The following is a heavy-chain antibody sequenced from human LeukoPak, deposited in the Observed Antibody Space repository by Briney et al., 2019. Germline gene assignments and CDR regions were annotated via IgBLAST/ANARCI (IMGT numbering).Heavy chain of an antibody. J-gene: IGHJ4*02. D-gene: IGHD1-1*01. CDR2: IYYSGST. CDR3: AGVSSRMETNGGDLDY. V-gene: IGHV4-39*01. Sequence: PSETLSLTCTVSGGSISSSSYYWGWIRQPPGKGLEWIGSIYYSGSTYYNPSLKSRVTISVDTSKNQFSLKLSSVTAADTAVYYCAGVSSRMETNGGDLDYWGQGTLVTVSS. CDR1: GGSISSSSYY.